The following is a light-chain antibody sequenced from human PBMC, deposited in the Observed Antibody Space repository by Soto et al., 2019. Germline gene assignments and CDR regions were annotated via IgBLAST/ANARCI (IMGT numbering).Light chain of an antibody. CDR2: LGS. CDR3: VQALQSPT. Sequence: DIVMTQSPLSLPVTPGEPASISCRSSQSLLHSNGYNYLDWYLQKPGQSPQLLIYLGSNRASGVPDRFSGSGSGTAFTLKVSRVEAEDVGAYYCVQALQSPTFGGGTKVEIK. J-gene: IGKJ4*01. CDR1: QSLLHSNGYNY. V-gene: IGKV2-28*01.